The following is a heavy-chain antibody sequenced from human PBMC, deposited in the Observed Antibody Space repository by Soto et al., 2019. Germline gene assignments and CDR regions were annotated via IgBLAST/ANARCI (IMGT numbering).Heavy chain of an antibody. CDR3: ASVREWLQFY. J-gene: IGHJ4*02. CDR2: IYSGGST. D-gene: IGHD5-12*01. V-gene: IGHV3-53*04. Sequence: EVQLVESGGGLVQPGGSLRLSCAASGFNVSSNYMSWVRQAPGKGLEWVSVIYSGGSTFYADSVEGRFTISRHNSKNTLYLQMNSLRPDDTAVYFCASVREWLQFYWGQGTLVTVSS. CDR1: GFNVSSNY.